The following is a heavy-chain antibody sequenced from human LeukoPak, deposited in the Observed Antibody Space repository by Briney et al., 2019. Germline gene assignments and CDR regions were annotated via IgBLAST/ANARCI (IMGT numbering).Heavy chain of an antibody. J-gene: IGHJ4*02. Sequence: SETLSLTCTVSGGSISSYYWSWIRQPPGKGLEWIGYIYYSGSTNYNPSLKSRVTISVDTSKNQFSLKLSSVTAADTAVYYCARGRRNIVVVPASFDYWGQGTLVTVSS. CDR1: GGSISSYY. CDR2: IYYSGST. D-gene: IGHD2-2*01. V-gene: IGHV4-59*12. CDR3: ARGRRNIVVVPASFDY.